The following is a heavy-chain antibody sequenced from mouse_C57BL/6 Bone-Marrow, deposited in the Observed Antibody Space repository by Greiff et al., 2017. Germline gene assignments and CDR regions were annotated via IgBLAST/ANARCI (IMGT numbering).Heavy chain of an antibody. V-gene: IGHV1-64*01. CDR2: IHPTSGGT. CDR3: AKWTTVDYDMDY. D-gene: IGHD1-1*01. Sequence: QVQLQQPGAELVKPGASVKLSCKASGYTFTSYWMHWVKQRPGQGLEWIGMIHPTSGGTDYNEKFKSKATLTVDKSSSTAYMQLSSLTSEDSAVYDCAKWTTVDYDMDYWGQGTSVTVSA. J-gene: IGHJ4*01. CDR1: GYTFTSYW.